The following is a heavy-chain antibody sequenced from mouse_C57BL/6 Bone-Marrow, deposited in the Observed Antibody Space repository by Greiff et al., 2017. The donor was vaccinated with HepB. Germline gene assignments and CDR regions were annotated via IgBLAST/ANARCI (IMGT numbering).Heavy chain of an antibody. V-gene: IGHV1-50*01. CDR1: GYTFTSYW. Sequence: QVQLKQPGAELVKPGASVKLSCKASGYTFTSYWMQWVKQRPGQGLEWIGEIDPSDSYTNYNQKFKGKATLTVDTSSSTAYMQLSSLTSEDSAVYYCARRIRNFDDWGQGTTLTVSS. CDR3: ARRIRNFDD. J-gene: IGHJ2*01. CDR2: IDPSDSYT.